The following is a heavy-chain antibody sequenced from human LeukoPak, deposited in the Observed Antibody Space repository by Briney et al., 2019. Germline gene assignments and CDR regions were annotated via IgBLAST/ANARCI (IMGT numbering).Heavy chain of an antibody. CDR1: GYSVSSGYD. CDR2: IHHSGRT. D-gene: IGHD3-3*01. J-gene: IGHJ5*02. CDR3: ARDHLANLASRLFDP. V-gene: IGHV4-38-2*02. Sequence: SETLSLTCTVSGYSVSSGYDWGWIRQPPGKGLAWIGSIHHSGRTYYNPSLKSRVTISVDTSKNQFSLKLSSVTAADTAVYYCARDHLANLASRLFDPWGQGTLVTVSS.